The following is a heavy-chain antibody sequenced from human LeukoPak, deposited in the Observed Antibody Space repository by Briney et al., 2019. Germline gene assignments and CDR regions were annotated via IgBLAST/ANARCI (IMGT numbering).Heavy chain of an antibody. CDR2: IYYSGST. CDR1: GGSISSYY. V-gene: IGHV4-59*01. D-gene: IGHD5-24*01. CDR3: ARDHSGLQFFDY. J-gene: IGHJ4*02. Sequence: SETLSLTCTVSGGSISSYYWSWIRQPPGKGLEWIGYIYYSGSTNYNPSLKSRVTISVDTSKNQFSLKLSSVTAADTAVYYCARDHSGLQFFDYWGRGTLVTVSS.